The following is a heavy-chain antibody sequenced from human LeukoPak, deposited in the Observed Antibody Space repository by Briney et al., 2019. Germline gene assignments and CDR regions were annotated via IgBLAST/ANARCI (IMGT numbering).Heavy chain of an antibody. V-gene: IGHV3-21*01. Sequence: GGSLRLSCAASGFTVSSNYMSWVRQAPGKGLEWVSSISSSSSYIYYADSVKGRFTISRDNAKNSLYLQMDSLRAEDTAVYYRARDRGYDFWSGYFPDAFDIWGQGTMVTVSS. CDR1: GFTVSSNY. CDR2: ISSSSSYI. J-gene: IGHJ3*02. D-gene: IGHD3-3*01. CDR3: ARDRGYDFWSGYFPDAFDI.